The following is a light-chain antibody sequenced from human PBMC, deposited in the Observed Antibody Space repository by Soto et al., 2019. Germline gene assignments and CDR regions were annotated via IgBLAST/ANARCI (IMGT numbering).Light chain of an antibody. CDR1: QSVSSSY. CDR3: QQYGSSPPVT. CDR2: GAS. V-gene: IGKV3-20*01. J-gene: IGKJ5*01. Sequence: EIGLTQSPGTLSLSPGERATLSCRASQSVSSSYLAWYQQKPGQAPRLLIYGASSSATGIPDSFSGSGSGTDFTLTISRLEPEAFAVYYCQQYGSSPPVTFGQGTRLEIK.